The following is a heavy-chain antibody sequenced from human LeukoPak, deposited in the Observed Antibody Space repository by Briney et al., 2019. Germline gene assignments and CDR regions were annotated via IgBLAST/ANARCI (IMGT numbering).Heavy chain of an antibody. CDR3: ARGGPAARLITFGGVTDY. Sequence: ASVKVSCKTSGYIFTSFGITWVRQAPGQGLEWMGWISTYNGNTNYAQNLQGRVTMTTDTSTSTAYMELRCLRSDDTAVYYCARGGPAARLITFGGVTDYWGQGTLVTVSS. D-gene: IGHD3-16*01. CDR1: GYIFTSFG. J-gene: IGHJ4*02. V-gene: IGHV1-18*01. CDR2: ISTYNGNT.